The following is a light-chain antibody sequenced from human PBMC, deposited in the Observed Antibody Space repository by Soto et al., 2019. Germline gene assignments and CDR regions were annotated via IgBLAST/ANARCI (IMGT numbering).Light chain of an antibody. CDR3: QQYGSSGT. Sequence: IHMTKRSTTLYGSVGRRITSACGASQTISSWLAWYQQKPGKAPKLLIYAASSLQSGVPSRFSGSGSGTDFTLTISRLQTEDFAVYYCQQYGSSGTFGQGTKVDIK. CDR1: QTISSW. J-gene: IGKJ1*01. V-gene: IGKV1-5*01. CDR2: AAS.